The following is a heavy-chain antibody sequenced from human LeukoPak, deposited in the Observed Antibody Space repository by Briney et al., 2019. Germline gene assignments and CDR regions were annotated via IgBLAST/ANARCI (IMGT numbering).Heavy chain of an antibody. J-gene: IGHJ6*02. D-gene: IGHD3-10*01. CDR2: INPNSGGT. CDR1: GYTFTGYY. V-gene: IGHV1-2*02. Sequence: ASVKVSCKASGYTFTGYYMHWVRQAPGQGLEWMGWINPNSGGTNYAQKFQGRVTMTRDTSIGTAYLEISRLKSDDTAVYYCARDLYYASGGFHYYCYGLDVWGQGTTVTVSS. CDR3: ARDLYYASGGFHYYCYGLDV.